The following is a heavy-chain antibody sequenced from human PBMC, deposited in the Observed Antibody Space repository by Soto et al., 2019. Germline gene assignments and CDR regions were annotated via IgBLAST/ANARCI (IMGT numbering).Heavy chain of an antibody. Sequence: GASVKVSCKASGYTFTGYYMHWVRQAPGQGLERMGWINPNSGGTNYAQKFQGWVTMTRDTSISTAYMELSRLRTDDTAVYYCAADGPRTNYYDTDGYRAWGQGTLVTVSS. CDR3: AADGPRTNYYDTDGYRA. D-gene: IGHD3-22*01. CDR1: GYTFTGYY. J-gene: IGHJ5*02. V-gene: IGHV1-2*04. CDR2: INPNSGGT.